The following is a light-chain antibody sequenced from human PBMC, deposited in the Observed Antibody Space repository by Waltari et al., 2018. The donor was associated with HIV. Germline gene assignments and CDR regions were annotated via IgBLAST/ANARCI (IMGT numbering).Light chain of an antibody. CDR2: GKN. Sequence: SSELTQDPAVSVALGQTVRITCQGDSLRNYYETWYQQKPGQAPILLIYGKNNRPSGIPDRFSGSNSGNTASLTITGAQAEDEADYYCNSRDTSDNHRVFGGGTKLTVL. CDR1: SLRNYY. CDR3: NSRDTSDNHRV. V-gene: IGLV3-19*01. J-gene: IGLJ3*02.